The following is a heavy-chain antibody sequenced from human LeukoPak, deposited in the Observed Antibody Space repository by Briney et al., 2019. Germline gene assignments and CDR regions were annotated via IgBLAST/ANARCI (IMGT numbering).Heavy chain of an antibody. V-gene: IGHV4-61*01. CDR2: IYYSGST. D-gene: IGHD6-13*01. Sequence: PSETLSLTCTVSGYSISSGYYWSWIRQPPGKGLEWIGYIYYSGSTNYNPSLKSRVTISVDTSKNQFSLKLSSVTAADTAVYYCAREAAAGTLRFDPWGQGTLVTVSS. CDR1: GYSISSGYY. CDR3: AREAAAGTLRFDP. J-gene: IGHJ5*02.